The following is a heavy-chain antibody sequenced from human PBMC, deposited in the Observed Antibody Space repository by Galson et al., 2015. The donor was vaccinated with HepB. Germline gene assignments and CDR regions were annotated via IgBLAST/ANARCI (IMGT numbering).Heavy chain of an antibody. CDR3: ASEGYEIYFQH. Sequence: SLRLSCAASGFTFSSYAMHWVRQAPGKGLEWVAVISYDGSNKYYADSVKGRFTISRDNSKNTLYLQMNSLRAEDTAVYYCASEGYEIYFQHWGQGTLVTVSS. V-gene: IGHV3-30-3*01. J-gene: IGHJ1*01. CDR2: ISYDGSNK. D-gene: IGHD3-9*01. CDR1: GFTFSSYA.